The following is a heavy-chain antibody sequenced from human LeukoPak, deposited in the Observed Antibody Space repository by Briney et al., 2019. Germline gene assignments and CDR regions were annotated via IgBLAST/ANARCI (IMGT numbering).Heavy chain of an antibody. Sequence: GGSLRLSCAASGFTFSSYGMHWVRQAPGKGLEWVAVISYDGSNKYYADSVKGRFTISRDNSKNTLYLQMNSLRAEDTAVYYCASFSSGWEHFDYWGQGTLVTVSS. CDR3: ASFSSGWEHFDY. V-gene: IGHV3-30*03. CDR1: GFTFSSYG. J-gene: IGHJ4*02. D-gene: IGHD6-19*01. CDR2: ISYDGSNK.